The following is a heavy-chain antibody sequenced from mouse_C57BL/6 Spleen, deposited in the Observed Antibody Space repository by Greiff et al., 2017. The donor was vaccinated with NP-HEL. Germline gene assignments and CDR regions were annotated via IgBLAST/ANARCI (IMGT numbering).Heavy chain of an antibody. CDR3: AREERYFDV. CDR2: IDPSDSYT. J-gene: IGHJ1*03. Sequence: QVQLQQSGAELVRPGTSVKLSCKASGYTFTSYWMHWVKQRPGQGLEWIGVIDPSDSYTNYNQKFKGKATLTVDTSSSTAYMQLSSLTSEDSAVYYCAREERYFDVWGTGTTVTVSS. CDR1: GYTFTSYW. V-gene: IGHV1-59*01.